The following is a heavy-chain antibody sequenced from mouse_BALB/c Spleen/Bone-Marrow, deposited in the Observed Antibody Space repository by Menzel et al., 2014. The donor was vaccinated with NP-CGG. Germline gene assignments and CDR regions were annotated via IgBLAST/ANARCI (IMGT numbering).Heavy chain of an antibody. J-gene: IGHJ1*01. D-gene: IGHD1-1*01. CDR1: GYSITSDYA. V-gene: IGHV3-2*02. Sequence: EVKLLESGPGLVKPSQSLSLTCTVTGYSITSDYAWNWIRQFPGNKLEWMGYISYSGSTSYNPSLKSRISITRDTSKNQFFLQWNSVTTEDTATDYCARTTVASRYFDFWGAGTTVTVSS. CDR3: ARTTVASRYFDF. CDR2: ISYSGST.